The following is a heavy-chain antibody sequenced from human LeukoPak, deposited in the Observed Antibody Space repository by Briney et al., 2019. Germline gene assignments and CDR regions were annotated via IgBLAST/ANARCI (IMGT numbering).Heavy chain of an antibody. CDR3: ARMLDTAMVTDLDY. D-gene: IGHD5-18*01. J-gene: IGHJ4*02. V-gene: IGHV3-21*01. CDR1: GFTFSSYE. CDR2: ISSSSSYI. Sequence: GGSLRLSRAASGFTFSSYEMNWVRQAPGKGLEWVSSISSSSSYIYYADSVKGRFTISRDNAKNSLYLQMNSLRAEDTAVYYCARMLDTAMVTDLDYWGQGTLVTVSS.